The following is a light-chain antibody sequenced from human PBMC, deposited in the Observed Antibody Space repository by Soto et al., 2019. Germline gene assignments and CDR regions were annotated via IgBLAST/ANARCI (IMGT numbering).Light chain of an antibody. J-gene: IGLJ2*01. V-gene: IGLV1-36*01. CDR1: SSNIGNNA. CDR2: YDD. CDR3: AAWDDSLNVVV. Sequence: QAVVTQPPSVSEAPRQRVTISCSGSSSNIGNNAVNWYQHLPGKAPKLLIYYDDLLPSGVSDRFSGSKSGTSASLAISGLQSEDEADYYCAAWDDSLNVVVFGGGTKLTVL.